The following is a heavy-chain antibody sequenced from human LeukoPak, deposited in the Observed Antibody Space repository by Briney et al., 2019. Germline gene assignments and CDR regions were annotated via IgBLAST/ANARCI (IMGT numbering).Heavy chain of an antibody. D-gene: IGHD5-18*01. CDR2: IIPIFGTA. Sequence: ASVKVSCKASGGTFSSYAINWVRQAPGQGLEWMGGIIPIFGTANYAQKFQGRVTITADESTSTAYMELSSLRSEDTAVYYCARGDGYSARVAFDIWGQGTMVTVSS. CDR1: GGTFSSYA. V-gene: IGHV1-69*13. CDR3: ARGDGYSARVAFDI. J-gene: IGHJ3*02.